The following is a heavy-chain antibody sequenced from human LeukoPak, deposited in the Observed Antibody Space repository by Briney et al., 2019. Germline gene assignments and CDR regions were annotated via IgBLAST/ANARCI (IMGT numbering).Heavy chain of an antibody. D-gene: IGHD6-19*01. V-gene: IGHV3-48*01. CDR1: GFSFSSYS. CDR3: ARESSGWYVYDY. J-gene: IGHJ4*02. CDR2: ISSSSSTI. Sequence: GGSLRLSCAAAGFSFSSYSMNWVRQAPGKGLEWVSYISSSSSTIYYADSVKGRFTISRDNSKNTLYLQMGSLRAEDMAVYYCARESSGWYVYDYWGQGTLVTVSS.